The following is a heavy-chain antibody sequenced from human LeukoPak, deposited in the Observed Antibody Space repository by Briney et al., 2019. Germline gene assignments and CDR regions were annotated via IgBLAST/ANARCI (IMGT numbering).Heavy chain of an antibody. CDR3: AREVYSSSRPADAFDI. J-gene: IGHJ3*02. D-gene: IGHD6-13*01. CDR2: IMQDGSEK. CDR1: GFTFSTYW. Sequence: GGSLRLSCLGSGFTFSTYWMSWVRQAPGKGLEWVANIMQDGSEKNYVDSVKGRFTISGDNARNSLYLQMSSLGAEDTAVYYCAREVYSSSRPADAFDIWGQGTVVTVSS. V-gene: IGHV3-7*01.